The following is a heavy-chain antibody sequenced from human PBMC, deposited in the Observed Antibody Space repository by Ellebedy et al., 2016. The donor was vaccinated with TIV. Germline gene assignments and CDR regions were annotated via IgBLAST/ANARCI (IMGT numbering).Heavy chain of an antibody. D-gene: IGHD1-7*01. CDR3: AKDPTWNYGGYFDY. Sequence: SLKISXAASGFTFDDYAMHWVRQAPGKGLEWVSGISWNSGSIGYADSVKGRFTISRDNAKNSLYLQMNSLRAEDTALYYCAKDPTWNYGGYFDYWGQGTLVTVSS. V-gene: IGHV3-9*01. CDR1: GFTFDDYA. J-gene: IGHJ4*02. CDR2: ISWNSGSI.